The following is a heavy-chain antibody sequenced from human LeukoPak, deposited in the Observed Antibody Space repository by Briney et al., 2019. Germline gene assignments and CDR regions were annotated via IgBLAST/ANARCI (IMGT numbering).Heavy chain of an antibody. CDR3: ATPGPHCSGGSCPNYFDY. D-gene: IGHD2-15*01. CDR2: ISGSGGST. CDR1: GGSISSSSYY. J-gene: IGHJ4*02. V-gene: IGHV3-23*01. Sequence: GTLSLTCTVSGGSISSSSYYWGWIRQPPGKGLEWVSAISGSGGSTYYADSVKGRFTISRDNSKNTLYLQMNSLRAEDTAVYYCATPGPHCSGGSCPNYFDYWGQGTLVTVSS.